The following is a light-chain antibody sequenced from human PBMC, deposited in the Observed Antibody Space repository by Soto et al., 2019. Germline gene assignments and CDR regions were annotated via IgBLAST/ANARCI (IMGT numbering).Light chain of an antibody. CDR3: QQSHSTPT. Sequence: DIQMTQSPSSLSASVGGRVTITCRASQNIGIDLNWYQQKPGRVPTLLIYATSTLQNGVPSRFGGSGSGTDFTLTISNLQPEDLATYYCQQSHSTPTFGGGTKVDIK. CDR2: ATS. V-gene: IGKV1-39*01. CDR1: QNIGID. J-gene: IGKJ4*01.